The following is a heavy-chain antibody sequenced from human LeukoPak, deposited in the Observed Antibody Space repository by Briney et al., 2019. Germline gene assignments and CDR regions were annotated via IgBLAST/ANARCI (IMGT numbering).Heavy chain of an antibody. CDR2: INPEDSDT. CDR3: ARHDGGHSCFDY. CDR1: GCSFTSNW. V-gene: IGHV5-51*01. Sequence: GGALQISCTGAGCSFTSNWIGWVRQMPGKGLEWMGIINPEDSDTRYSPSFQGQVTISADKSINTAYLQWNTLKASDTAMYYCARHDGGHSCFDYWGQGTLVTVSS. J-gene: IGHJ4*02. D-gene: IGHD3-10*01.